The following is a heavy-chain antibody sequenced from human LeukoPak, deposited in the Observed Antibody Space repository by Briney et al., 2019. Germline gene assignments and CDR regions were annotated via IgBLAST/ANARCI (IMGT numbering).Heavy chain of an antibody. Sequence: GRSLRLSCAASGFTFSTYGMHWVRRAPGKGLEWVAVIWYDGSNKYYADSVKGRFTISRDNSKNTLYLQMNSLRAEDTAVYYCARHVSGIVESWFDPWGQGTLVTVSS. V-gene: IGHV3-33*01. D-gene: IGHD2-15*01. CDR1: GFTFSTYG. CDR3: ARHVSGIVESWFDP. J-gene: IGHJ5*02. CDR2: IWYDGSNK.